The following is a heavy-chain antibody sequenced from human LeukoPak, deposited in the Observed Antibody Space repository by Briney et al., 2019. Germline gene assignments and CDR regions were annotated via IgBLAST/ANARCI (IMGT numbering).Heavy chain of an antibody. J-gene: IGHJ5*02. CDR2: MNPNSGNT. CDR1: GYTFTSYD. Sequence: GASVKVSCKASGYTFTSYDINWVRQATGQGLEWMGWMNPNSGNTGYAQKFQGRVSITRNTSISTAYMELSSLRSEDTAVYYCARGVGYYDFWSGSNWFDPWGQGTLVTVSS. V-gene: IGHV1-8*03. CDR3: ARGVGYYDFWSGSNWFDP. D-gene: IGHD3-3*01.